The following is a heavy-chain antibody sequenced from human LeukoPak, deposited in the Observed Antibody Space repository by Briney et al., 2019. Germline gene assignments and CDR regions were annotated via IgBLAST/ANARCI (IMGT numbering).Heavy chain of an antibody. CDR3: ARGAGLVATISKKHFDS. V-gene: IGHV1-8*01. CDR2: MNPNSGNT. Sequence: ASVKVSCKASGYTFTSYDINWVRQATGQGLEWMGWMNPNSGNTGYAQKFQGRVTMTRNTSISTAYMELSSLRSEDTAVYYCARGAGLVATISKKHFDSWGQGTLVTVSS. D-gene: IGHD5-12*01. CDR1: GYTFTSYD. J-gene: IGHJ4*02.